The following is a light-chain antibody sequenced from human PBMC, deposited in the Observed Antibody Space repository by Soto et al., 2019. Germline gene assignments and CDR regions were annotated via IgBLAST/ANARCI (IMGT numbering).Light chain of an antibody. CDR2: SNN. CDR1: SSSIGSNT. V-gene: IGLV1-44*01. CDR3: AAWDDSLNGYV. Sequence: QSVLTQPPSASGTPGRRVVISCSGSSSSIGSNTVNWYQQLPGTAPKLLIYSNNHRPSGVPDRFSGSKSGTSASLAISGLQSDDEADYYCAAWDDSLNGYVFATGTKVTVL. J-gene: IGLJ1*01.